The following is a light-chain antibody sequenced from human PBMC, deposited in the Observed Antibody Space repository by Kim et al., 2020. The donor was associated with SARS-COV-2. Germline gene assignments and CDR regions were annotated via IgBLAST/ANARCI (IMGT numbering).Light chain of an antibody. Sequence: GRTVTLPCGSNTGTLTSGHFPYWFQQKPGQAPRALIYNTDYRYSWTPARFSGSLLGGKAALTLSDAQAEDEADYYCLLSYGDTRKIFGGGTQLTVL. J-gene: IGLJ2*01. CDR1: TGTLTSGHF. V-gene: IGLV7-46*01. CDR2: NTD. CDR3: LLSYGDTRKI.